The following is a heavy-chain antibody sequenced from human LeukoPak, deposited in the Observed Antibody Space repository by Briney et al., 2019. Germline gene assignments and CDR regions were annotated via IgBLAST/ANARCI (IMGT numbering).Heavy chain of an antibody. V-gene: IGHV1-18*01. CDR3: AREWGYCSGGSCYDAFDI. D-gene: IGHD2-15*01. Sequence: ASVKVSCKASGYTFTSYGISWVRQAPGQGLEWMGWISAYNGNTNYAQKLQGRVTMTTDTSTSTAYMELRSLRSDDTAVYYCAREWGYCSGGSCYDAFDIWGQGTMVTVSS. CDR1: GYTFTSYG. J-gene: IGHJ3*02. CDR2: ISAYNGNT.